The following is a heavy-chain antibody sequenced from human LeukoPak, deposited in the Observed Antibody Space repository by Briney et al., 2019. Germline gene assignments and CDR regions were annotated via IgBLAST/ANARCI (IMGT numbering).Heavy chain of an antibody. CDR3: ARPTYCGSDCYFNFDY. V-gene: IGHV1-2*02. D-gene: IGHD2-21*02. Sequence: ASVKVSCKTSGYTFATYFMHWVRQAPGQGLEWMGYIKPNSGVTNYAQKFRGRVTMTWDTSISTAYIELSGLTSDDTAIYYCARPTYCGSDCYFNFDYWGQGTLVSVSS. CDR1: GYTFATYF. J-gene: IGHJ4*02. CDR2: IKPNSGVT.